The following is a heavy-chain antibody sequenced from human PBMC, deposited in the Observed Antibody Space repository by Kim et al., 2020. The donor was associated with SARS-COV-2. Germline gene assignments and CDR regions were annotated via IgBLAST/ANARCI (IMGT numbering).Heavy chain of an antibody. CDR1: GFTFSSYS. CDR2: ISSSSSYI. V-gene: IGHV3-21*01. Sequence: GGSLRLSCAASGFTFSSYSMNWVRQAPGKGLEWVSSISSSSSYIYYADSVKGRFTISRDNAKNSLYLQMNSLRAEDTAVYYCAREAFSGYCSGGSCYSFDYWGQGTLVTVSS. CDR3: AREAFSGYCSGGSCYSFDY. J-gene: IGHJ4*02. D-gene: IGHD2-15*01.